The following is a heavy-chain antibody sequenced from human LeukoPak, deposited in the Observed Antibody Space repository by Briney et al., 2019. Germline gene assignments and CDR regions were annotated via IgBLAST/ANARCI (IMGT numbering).Heavy chain of an antibody. V-gene: IGHV4-38-2*02. D-gene: IGHD3-22*01. CDR1: GYSISNGYY. CDR2: IYHSGST. CDR3: AITYYYDSSGSRRADY. J-gene: IGHJ4*02. Sequence: KTSETLSLTCTVSGYSISNGYYWGWIRQPPGKGLEWIGSIYHSGSTYYNPSLKSRVTMSVDTSKNQFSLKLSAVTAADTAVYYCAITYYYDSSGSRRADYWGQGTLVTVSS.